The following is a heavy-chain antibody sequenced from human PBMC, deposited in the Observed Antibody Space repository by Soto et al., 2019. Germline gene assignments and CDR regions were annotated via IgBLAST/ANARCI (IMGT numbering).Heavy chain of an antibody. D-gene: IGHD2-2*01. Sequence: SVKVSCKASGGTFSSYAISWVRQAPGQGLEWMGGIIPIFGTANYAQKFQGRVTITADESTSTAYMELSSLRSEDTAVYYCARVVEIVVVPAASELWFDPWGQGTLVTVSS. CDR2: IIPIFGTA. CDR1: GGTFSSYA. CDR3: ARVVEIVVVPAASELWFDP. V-gene: IGHV1-69*13. J-gene: IGHJ5*02.